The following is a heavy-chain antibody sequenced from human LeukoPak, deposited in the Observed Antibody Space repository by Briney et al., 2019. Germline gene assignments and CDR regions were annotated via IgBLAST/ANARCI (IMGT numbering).Heavy chain of an antibody. CDR3: ARGDFWFGELPDTYYYFDW. Sequence: GGSLRLSCAASGFTFSSYSMNWVRQAPGKGLEWVASIRTDSSPIDYADSVKGRFTISRDNAKNSLYLQMNSLRDEDTAVYYCARGDFWFGELPDTYYYFDWWGEGTLLTVPS. J-gene: IGHJ4*02. CDR1: GFTFSSYS. D-gene: IGHD3-10*01. CDR2: IRTDSSPI. V-gene: IGHV3-48*02.